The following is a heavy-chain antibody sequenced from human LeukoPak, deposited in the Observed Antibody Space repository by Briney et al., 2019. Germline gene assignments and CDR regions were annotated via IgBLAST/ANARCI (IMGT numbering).Heavy chain of an antibody. Sequence: GGSLRLSCAASGFSFSDYYMSWVRQAPGKGLEWVGRIKSKTDGGTTDYAAPVKGRFTISRDDSKNTLYLQMNSLKTEDTAVYYCTTDPIVGATTLPYYFDYWGQGTLVTVSS. D-gene: IGHD1-26*01. V-gene: IGHV3-15*01. CDR3: TTDPIVGATTLPYYFDY. J-gene: IGHJ4*02. CDR2: IKSKTDGGTT. CDR1: GFSFSDYY.